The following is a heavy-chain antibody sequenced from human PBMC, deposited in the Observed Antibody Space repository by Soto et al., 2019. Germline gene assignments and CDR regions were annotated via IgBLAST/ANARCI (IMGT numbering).Heavy chain of an antibody. CDR3: ASYGSGSYYTNYYYYYMDV. CDR2: INPSGGST. CDR1: GYTFTSYY. V-gene: IGHV1-46*01. Sequence: ASVKVSCKASGYTFTSYYMHWVRQAPGQGLEWMGIINPSGGSTSYAQKFQGRVTITADKSTSTAYMELSSLRSEDTAVYYCASYGSGSYYTNYYYYYMDVWGKGTTVTVSS. D-gene: IGHD3-10*01. J-gene: IGHJ6*03.